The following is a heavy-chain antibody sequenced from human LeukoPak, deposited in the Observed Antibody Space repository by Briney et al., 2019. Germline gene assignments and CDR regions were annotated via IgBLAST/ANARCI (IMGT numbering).Heavy chain of an antibody. CDR1: GGSFSGYY. Sequence: SETLSLTCAVYGGSFSGYYCSWIRQPPGKGLEWIGEINHSGSTNYNPSLKSRVTISVDTSKNQFSLKLSSVTAADTAVYYCARERRWPNGSIDYWGQGTLVTVSS. J-gene: IGHJ4*02. CDR3: ARERRWPNGSIDY. CDR2: INHSGST. D-gene: IGHD4-23*01. V-gene: IGHV4-34*01.